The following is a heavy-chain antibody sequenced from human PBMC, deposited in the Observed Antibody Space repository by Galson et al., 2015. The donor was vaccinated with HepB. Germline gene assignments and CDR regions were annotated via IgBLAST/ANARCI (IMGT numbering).Heavy chain of an antibody. J-gene: IGHJ4*02. D-gene: IGHD1-7*01. V-gene: IGHV1-2*02. CDR2: INPSSGNP. Sequence: SVKVSCKASGYTFTDFYMHWVRQAPGQGLEWVGGINPSSGNPKYIQKFQGRVTVTRDTSISTAYMELSGLRSDDTAFYYCAKDSPLTGNYVDLDYWGQGTLVTVSS. CDR1: GYTFTDFY. CDR3: AKDSPLTGNYVDLDY.